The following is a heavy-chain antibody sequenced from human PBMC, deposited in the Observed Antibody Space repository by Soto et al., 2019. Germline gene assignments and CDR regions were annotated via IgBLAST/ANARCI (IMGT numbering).Heavy chain of an antibody. J-gene: IGHJ5*02. CDR2: ISYDGSNK. V-gene: IGHV3-30-3*01. D-gene: IGHD6-6*01. CDR3: ARDGEYSSSSKGWFDP. Sequence: QVQLVESGGGVVQPGRSLRLSCAASGFTFSSYAMHWVRQAPGKGLEWVAVISYDGSNKYYADSVKGRFTISRDNSKNTLYLQMNSLRAEDTAVYYCARDGEYSSSSKGWFDPWGQGTLVTVSS. CDR1: GFTFSSYA.